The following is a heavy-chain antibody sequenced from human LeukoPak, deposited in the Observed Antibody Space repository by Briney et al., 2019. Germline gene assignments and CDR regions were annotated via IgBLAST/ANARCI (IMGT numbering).Heavy chain of an antibody. D-gene: IGHD3-10*01. J-gene: IGHJ6*03. CDR3: ARGGSSVSYYYMDV. CDR1: GYTFTSYY. Sequence: ASVKVSCKASGYTFTSYYIYWVRQAPGQGLEWMGIINPSGGSTSYAQKLQGRVTMTRDASTSTLYMELSSLRSEDTAVYYCARGGSSVSYYYMDVWGKGTTVTVSS. CDR2: INPSGGST. V-gene: IGHV1-46*04.